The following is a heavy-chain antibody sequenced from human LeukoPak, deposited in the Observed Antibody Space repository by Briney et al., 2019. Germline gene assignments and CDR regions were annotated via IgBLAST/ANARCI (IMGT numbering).Heavy chain of an antibody. J-gene: IGHJ4*02. CDR2: IRSSGSTI. V-gene: IGHV3-48*03. Sequence: GGSLRLSCAASGFTFSSYEMNWVRQAPGKGLEWVSYIRSSGSTIYYADSVKGRFTISRDNAKNSLYLQMNSLRAEDTAVYYCARDLGDYWSGFRSYFFDYWGQGTLVTVSS. CDR3: ARDLGDYWSGFRSYFFDY. D-gene: IGHD3-3*01. CDR1: GFTFSSYE.